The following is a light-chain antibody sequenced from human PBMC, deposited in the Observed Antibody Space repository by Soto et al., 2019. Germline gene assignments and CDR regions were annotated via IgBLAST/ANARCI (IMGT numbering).Light chain of an antibody. CDR3: NSYRSGSTRV. CDR1: SSDVGGYNY. V-gene: IGLV2-14*03. Sequence: QSALTQPASVSGSPGQSITISCTGTSSDVGGYNYVSWYQQHPGKAHKLMIYDVSHRPPGVSSRFSGSKSGNTASLTISGLQAEDEADYYCNSYRSGSTRVFGGGTQLTVL. J-gene: IGLJ3*02. CDR2: DVS.